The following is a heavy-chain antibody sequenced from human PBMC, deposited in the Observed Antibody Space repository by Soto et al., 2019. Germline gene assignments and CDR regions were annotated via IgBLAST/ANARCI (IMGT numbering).Heavy chain of an antibody. Sequence: QLQLQESGPGLVKPSETLSLTCTVSGGSISSSSYYWGWIRQPPGKGLEWIGSIYYSGSTYYNPSLKSRVTISVDTSKNQFPLKLSSVTAADTAVYYCARRLAGYCSSTSCEPSYYFDDWGQGTLVTVSS. CDR2: IYYSGST. J-gene: IGHJ4*02. D-gene: IGHD2-2*01. CDR1: GGSISSSSYY. V-gene: IGHV4-39*01. CDR3: ARRLAGYCSSTSCEPSYYFDD.